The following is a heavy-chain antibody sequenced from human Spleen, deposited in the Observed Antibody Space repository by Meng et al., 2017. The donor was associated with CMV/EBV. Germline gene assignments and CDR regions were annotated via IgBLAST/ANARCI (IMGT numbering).Heavy chain of an antibody. CDR3: AIPIAVAGTHDY. V-gene: IGHV3-23*01. J-gene: IGHJ4*02. Sequence: CAASGFTFSAYVMSWVRQAPGKGLEWVSTISGSAGTKDYAASVKGRFTISRDNSKRTLYLQMSSLRVEDTAVYYCAIPIAVAGTHDYWGQGTLVTVSS. CDR1: GFTFSAYV. CDR2: ISGSAGTK. D-gene: IGHD6-19*01.